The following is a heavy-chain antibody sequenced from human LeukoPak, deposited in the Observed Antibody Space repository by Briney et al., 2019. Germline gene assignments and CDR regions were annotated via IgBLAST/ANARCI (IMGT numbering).Heavy chain of an antibody. J-gene: IGHJ3*02. CDR2: IYYSGST. V-gene: IGHV4-59*01. CDR1: GGSISSYY. D-gene: IGHD3-9*01. CDR3: ARVGILTGYALKNDAFDI. Sequence: SETLSLTCTVSGGSISSYYWSWIRQPPGKGLEWIGYIYYSGSTNYNPSLKSRVTISVDTPKNQFSLKLSSVTAADTAVYYCARVGILTGYALKNDAFDIWGQGTMVTVSS.